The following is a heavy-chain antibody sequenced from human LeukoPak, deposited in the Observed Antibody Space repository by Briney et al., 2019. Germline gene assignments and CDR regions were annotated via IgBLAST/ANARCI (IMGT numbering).Heavy chain of an antibody. J-gene: IGHJ5*02. CDR1: GASISSSAYY. D-gene: IGHD3-9*01. CDR3: ARIPLRYFDWLTHRWFDP. CDR2: IYYSGNT. Sequence: PSETLSLTCIISGASISSSAYYWGWIRQPPGKGLEWIGTIYYSGNTYYNPSLQSRVTISVDTSKNQFSLKLSSVTAADTAVYYCARIPLRYFDWLTHRWFDPWGQGTLVTVSS. V-gene: IGHV4-39*01.